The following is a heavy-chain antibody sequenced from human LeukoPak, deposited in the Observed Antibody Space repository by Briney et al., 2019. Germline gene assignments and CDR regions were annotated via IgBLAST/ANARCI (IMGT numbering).Heavy chain of an antibody. CDR1: GGSISSGGYY. J-gene: IGHJ4*02. CDR3: ATILGVTMVRGVTTVGDY. Sequence: SETLSLTCTVSGGSISSGGYYWSWIRQPPGKGLEWIGEINHSGSTNYNPSLKSRVTISVDTSKNQFSLKLSSVTAADTAVYYCATILGVTMVRGVTTVGDYWGQGTLVTVSS. D-gene: IGHD3-10*01. V-gene: IGHV4-39*07. CDR2: INHSGST.